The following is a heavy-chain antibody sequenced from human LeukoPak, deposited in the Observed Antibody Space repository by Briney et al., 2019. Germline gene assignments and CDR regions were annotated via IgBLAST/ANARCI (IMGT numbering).Heavy chain of an antibody. CDR3: ARGSGAYYTWFDP. J-gene: IGHJ5*02. CDR1: GFTFSSYG. V-gene: IGHV3-33*01. CDR2: IWYDGNNK. Sequence: GGCLRLSCAASGFTFSSYGMHWVRPAPGKGVEWVAVIWYDGNNKYYADSVKGRFTISRDNSKNTLYLQMNSLRAEDTAVYYCARGSGAYYTWFDPWGQGTLVTVSS. D-gene: IGHD3-16*01.